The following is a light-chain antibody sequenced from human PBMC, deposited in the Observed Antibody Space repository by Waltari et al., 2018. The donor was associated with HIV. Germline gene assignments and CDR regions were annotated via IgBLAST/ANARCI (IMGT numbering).Light chain of an antibody. Sequence: EIVLTQSPGTLSLSPGERATLPCRARQSLSSSYLAWYQQKPGQAPRLLIYGASSRATGIPYRFSGSGSGTDFTLTISRLEPEDCAVYYCQQYGSSPLTFGGGTKVEIK. J-gene: IGKJ4*01. V-gene: IGKV3-20*01. CDR3: QQYGSSPLT. CDR2: GAS. CDR1: QSLSSSY.